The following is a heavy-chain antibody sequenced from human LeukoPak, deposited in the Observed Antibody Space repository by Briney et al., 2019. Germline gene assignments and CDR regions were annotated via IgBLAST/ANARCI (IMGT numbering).Heavy chain of an antibody. CDR1: GYPFDNFG. V-gene: IGHV1-18*01. J-gene: IGHJ4*02. CDR2: ISAYKGNS. CDR3: ARDRLGGDLTGESLY. D-gene: IGHD4-17*01. Sequence: ASVKVSCKASGYPFDNFGLTWVRPAPGQGLEWMGWISAYKGNSHYAQKFRGRLTMTTDTSTTTAYLELRSLKSDDTAVYYCARDRLGGDLTGESLYWGQGTLVTVSS.